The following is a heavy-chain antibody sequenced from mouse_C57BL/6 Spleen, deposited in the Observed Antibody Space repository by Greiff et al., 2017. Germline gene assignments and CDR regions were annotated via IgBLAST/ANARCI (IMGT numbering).Heavy chain of an antibody. Sequence: QVQLQQPGAELVRPGSSVKLSCKASGYTFTSYWMDWVKQRPGQGLEWIGNIYPSDSETHYNQKFKDKATLTVDKSSSTAYMQLSSLTSEDSAVYYCARDITTVADYWGQGTTLTVSS. J-gene: IGHJ2*01. CDR1: GYTFTSYW. CDR2: IYPSDSET. D-gene: IGHD1-1*01. CDR3: ARDITTVADY. V-gene: IGHV1-61*01.